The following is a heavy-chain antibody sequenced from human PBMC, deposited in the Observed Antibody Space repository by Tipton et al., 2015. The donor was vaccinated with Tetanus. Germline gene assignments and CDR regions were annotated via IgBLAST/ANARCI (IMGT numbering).Heavy chain of an antibody. V-gene: IGHV3-23*01. Sequence: SLRLSCAATGFTFNIFGMSWVRQAPGKGLEWVSGISRSGDNTFYADSVKGRFTISRDHAKNTVYLQMNSLRAEDTAVYYCARDGFYYGSGSYYRAFWGQGTLVTVSP. CDR2: ISRSGDNT. CDR1: GFTFNIFG. D-gene: IGHD3-10*01. J-gene: IGHJ4*02. CDR3: ARDGFYYGSGSYYRAF.